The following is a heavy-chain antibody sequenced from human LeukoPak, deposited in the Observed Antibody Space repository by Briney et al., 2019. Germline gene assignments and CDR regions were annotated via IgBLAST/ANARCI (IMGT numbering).Heavy chain of an antibody. CDR1: GGSISSSSYY. V-gene: IGHV4-39*01. D-gene: IGHD6-13*01. CDR3: ARQRIAAAVLYYFDY. CDR2: IYYSGST. J-gene: IGHJ4*02. Sequence: SETLSLTCTVSGGSISSSSYYWGWIRQPPGKGLECIGRIYYSGSTYYNPSLNSRVTISVDTSKNQFSLILSSVTAADTAVYYCARQRIAAAVLYYFDYWGQGTLVTVSS.